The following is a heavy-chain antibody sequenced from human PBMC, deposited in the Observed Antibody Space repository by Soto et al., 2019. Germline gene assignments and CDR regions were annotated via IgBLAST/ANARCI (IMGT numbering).Heavy chain of an antibody. CDR3: ARGVYGSGNYYTGPSAFDI. Sequence: QVQLEQSGAEVKKPGSSVKVSCKASGGTLSDHGVAWLRQAPGQGLEWMGGTIPVFNPAKYALKFQGRVMVTPAKFTNIAYVELSRLRSEDTAFYFCARGVYGSGNYYTGPSAFDIWGQGTMVIVSS. D-gene: IGHD3-10*01. J-gene: IGHJ3*02. CDR2: TIPVFNPA. V-gene: IGHV1-69*06. CDR1: GGTLSDHG.